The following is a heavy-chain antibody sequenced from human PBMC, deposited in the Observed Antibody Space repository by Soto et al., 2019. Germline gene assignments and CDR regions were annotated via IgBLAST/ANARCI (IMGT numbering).Heavy chain of an antibody. J-gene: IGHJ3*02. CDR3: AKDGVGYYDSSGYPVGEDAFDI. Sequence: EVQLVESGGGLVKPGGSLRLSCAASGFSVSTVYMTWFRQAPGKGLEWVGRIKSKAHGGTALYAAPVRGRFTISRDDSKNTLYLQMNSLRAEDTAVYYCAKDGVGYYDSSGYPVGEDAFDIWGQGTMVTVSS. CDR1: GFSVSTVY. V-gene: IGHV3-15*01. D-gene: IGHD3-22*01. CDR2: IKSKAHGGTA.